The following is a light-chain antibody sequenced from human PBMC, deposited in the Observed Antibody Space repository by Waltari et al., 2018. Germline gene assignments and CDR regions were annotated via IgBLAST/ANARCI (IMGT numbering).Light chain of an antibody. CDR3: QSYDSSLSGYV. Sequence: QSVLTQPPSVSGAPGQRVTISCTGSSPNIRAGYDVPWYQQLPGTAPKLPIYGNSNRPSGVPDRFSGSKSGTSASLAITGLQAEDEADYYCQSYDSSLSGYVFGTGTKVTVL. J-gene: IGLJ1*01. CDR1: SPNIRAGYD. CDR2: GNS. V-gene: IGLV1-40*01.